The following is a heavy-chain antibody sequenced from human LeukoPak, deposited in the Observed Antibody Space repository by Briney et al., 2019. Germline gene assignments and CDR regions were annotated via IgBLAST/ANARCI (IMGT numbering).Heavy chain of an antibody. CDR1: GFTFSDYY. D-gene: IGHD2-2*01. J-gene: IGHJ4*02. Sequence: PGGSLRLSCAASGFTFSDYYMSWIRQAPGKGLEWISYISSSDRTIYYADSVRGRFTLSRDNAKNSLYLQMNSLRAEDTAVYYCTTTFYCSSTSCYPLPSNTVDYWGQGTLVTVSS. V-gene: IGHV3-11*04. CDR3: TTTFYCSSTSCYPLPSNTVDY. CDR2: ISSSDRTI.